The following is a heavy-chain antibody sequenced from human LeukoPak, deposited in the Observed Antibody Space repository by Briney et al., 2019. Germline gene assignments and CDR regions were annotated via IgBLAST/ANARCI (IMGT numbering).Heavy chain of an antibody. D-gene: IGHD1-26*01. CDR1: GYTFTSYG. Sequence: ASVKVSCKDSGYTFTSYGINWVRQAPGQGLEWMGWISAYNGNTNYAQKLQGRVTMTTDTSTSTAYMELRSLRSDDTAVYYCARDLDQYSGRYGGFGHDFWGQGTLVTVSS. J-gene: IGHJ4*02. CDR3: ARDLDQYSGRYGGFGHDF. CDR2: ISAYNGNT. V-gene: IGHV1-18*01.